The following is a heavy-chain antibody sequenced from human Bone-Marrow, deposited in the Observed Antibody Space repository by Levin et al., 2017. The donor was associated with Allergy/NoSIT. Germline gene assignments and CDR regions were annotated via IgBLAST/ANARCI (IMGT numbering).Heavy chain of an antibody. V-gene: IGHV3-15*01. Sequence: RTGGSLRLSCAASEFTFSNAWMNWVRQAPGKGLEWVGRIKSKTDGGTTDYAAPVKGRFTISRDDSKNTLYLQMNSLKTEDTAVYYCTTLTMIIVHGDYWGQGTLVTVSS. CDR2: IKSKTDGGTT. J-gene: IGHJ4*02. D-gene: IGHD3-22*01. CDR1: EFTFSNAW. CDR3: TTLTMIIVHGDY.